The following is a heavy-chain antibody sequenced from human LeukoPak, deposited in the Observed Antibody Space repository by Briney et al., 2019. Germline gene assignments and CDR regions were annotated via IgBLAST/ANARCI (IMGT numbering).Heavy chain of an antibody. CDR2: IRSKAYGGTT. J-gene: IGHJ4*02. D-gene: IGHD1-26*01. V-gene: IGHV3-49*04. Sequence: PGGSLRLSCTASGFTFGDCAMSWVRQAPGKGLEWVGFIRSKAYGGTTEYAASVKGRFTISRDDSKSIAYLQMNSLKTEDTAVYYCTREPYSGSYYFDYWGQGTLVTVSS. CDR3: TREPYSGSYYFDY. CDR1: GFTFGDCA.